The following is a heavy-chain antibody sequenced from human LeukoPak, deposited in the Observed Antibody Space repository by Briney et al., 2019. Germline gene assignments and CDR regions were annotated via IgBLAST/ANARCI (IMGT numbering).Heavy chain of an antibody. CDR2: INPNSGGT. J-gene: IGHJ4*02. D-gene: IGHD3-10*01. V-gene: IGHV1-2*02. Sequence: GASVKVSCKASGYTFTGYYMHWVRQAPGQGLEWMGWINPNSGGTNYAQKFQGRVTMTRDTSISTAYMELSRLRSDDTAVYYCARDLYGSGSYYKMNYWGQGTLVTVSS. CDR1: GYTFTGYY. CDR3: ARDLYGSGSYYKMNY.